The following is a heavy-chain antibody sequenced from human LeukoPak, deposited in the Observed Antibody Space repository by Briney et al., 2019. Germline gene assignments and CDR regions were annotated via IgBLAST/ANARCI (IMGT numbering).Heavy chain of an antibody. CDR1: GFTVSSNY. CDR3: ARVQVAGNIDY. D-gene: IGHD6-19*01. J-gene: IGHJ4*02. Sequence: GGSLRLSCAASGFTVSSNYMSWVRQAPGKGMEWVSVIYSGGSTYYAASVKGRFTISRDNSKNTLYLQMNSLRAEDTAVYYCARVQVAGNIDYWGQGTLVTVSS. CDR2: IYSGGST. V-gene: IGHV3-53*01.